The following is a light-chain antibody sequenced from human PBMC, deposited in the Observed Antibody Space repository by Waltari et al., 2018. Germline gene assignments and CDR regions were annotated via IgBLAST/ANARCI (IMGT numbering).Light chain of an antibody. CDR1: QGISSA. CDR3: QQSYSTPHT. CDR2: YAS. J-gene: IGKJ3*01. V-gene: IGKV1-13*02. Sequence: AIQLTQSPSSLSASVGDRVPITCRASQGISSALALYQQQPGKAPKLLIYYASSLESGVPSRFSGSGSGTEFTLTISNLQPEDFATYYCQQSYSTPHTFGPGTKVDIK.